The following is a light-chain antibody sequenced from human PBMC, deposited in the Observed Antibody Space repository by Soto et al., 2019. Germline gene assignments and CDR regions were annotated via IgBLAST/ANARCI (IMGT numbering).Light chain of an antibody. CDR3: QQYYTTPPT. J-gene: IGKJ1*01. CDR1: QSVLFSINQKNY. Sequence: DIVLTPSPVSLAVTLGERATINCKSSQSVLFSINQKNYLAWYHQKPGQPPKLLIYWASIRESGVPTRFSGSGSGTNFTLTISSLQAEDAAVYYCQQYYTTPPTFGLGTNVDIK. CDR2: WAS. V-gene: IGKV4-1*01.